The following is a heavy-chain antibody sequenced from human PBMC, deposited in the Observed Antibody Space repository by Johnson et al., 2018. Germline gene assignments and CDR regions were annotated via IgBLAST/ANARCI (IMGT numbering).Heavy chain of an antibody. J-gene: IGHJ1*01. V-gene: IGHV3-9*01. D-gene: IGHD5-18*01. CDR3: AKGQLSVIHTAEYFQY. CDR2: ISWNGGSI. Sequence: VQLVESGGGLVQPGRSLRLSCAASGFTFDDYAMYWVRQAPGTGLEWVSGISWNGGSIVYADYVKGRFTISRNNAKNSLYLQMNRLRAEDTALDYCAKGQLSVIHTAEYFQYWGQGTLVTVSS. CDR1: GFTFDDYA.